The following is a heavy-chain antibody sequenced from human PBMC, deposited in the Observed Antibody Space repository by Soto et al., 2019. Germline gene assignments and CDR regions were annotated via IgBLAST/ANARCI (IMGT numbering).Heavy chain of an antibody. CDR1: GFTFSDKW. J-gene: IGHJ4*02. D-gene: IGHD7-27*01. CDR3: KRGGTRTTYWGLFDS. Sequence: EVQVVESGGGLVQPGGSLRLSCAASGFTFSDKWMHWVRQPPGKGPVWVSRISGDASSTSYADSVKGRFTISRDSAKNTVYLQMDSLRVEDTSVYYGKRGGTRTTYWGLFDSWGQGTLVTVSP. CDR2: ISGDASST. V-gene: IGHV3-74*01.